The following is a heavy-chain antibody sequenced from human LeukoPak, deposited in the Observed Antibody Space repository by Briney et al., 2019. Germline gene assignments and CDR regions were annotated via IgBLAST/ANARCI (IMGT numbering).Heavy chain of an antibody. V-gene: IGHV3-30*03. Sequence: GGSLRLSCVASGFTFSNYGIHWVRQAPGKGLEWVALILYDGSNKYYADSVKGRFTISRDNSENTLYLQMSSLRAEDTAVYYCARDLRRGFTYGYGDFWGQGTLVTVSS. J-gene: IGHJ4*02. CDR3: ARDLRRGFTYGYGDF. CDR2: ILYDGSNK. CDR1: GFTFSNYG. D-gene: IGHD5-18*01.